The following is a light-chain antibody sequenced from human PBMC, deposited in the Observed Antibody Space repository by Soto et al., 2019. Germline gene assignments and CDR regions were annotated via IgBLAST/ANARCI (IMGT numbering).Light chain of an antibody. J-gene: IGKJ2*01. CDR1: QSIGIN. CDR3: QQYRDWPPTYT. V-gene: IGKV3-15*01. CDR2: GAS. Sequence: ETVMTQSPATLSASPGETATLSCRASQSIGINLAWYQQKPGQAPRLLIYGASTRATGIPARFSASGSATEFTLTISSIQSEDFAIYYCQQYRDWPPTYTLGQGTKLDI.